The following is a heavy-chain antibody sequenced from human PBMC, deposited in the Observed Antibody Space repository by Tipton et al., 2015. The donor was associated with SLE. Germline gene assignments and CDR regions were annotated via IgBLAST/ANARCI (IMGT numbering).Heavy chain of an antibody. CDR1: GFTFSSYA. Sequence: SLRLSCAASGFTFSSYAMSWVRQAPGKGLEWVSAISGSGGSTYYADSVKGRFTISRDNSKNTLYLQMNSLRAEDTAVYYCARALGRIPSGMGVWGQGTTVTVSS. CDR2: ISGSGGST. V-gene: IGHV3-23*01. J-gene: IGHJ6*02. CDR3: ARALGRIPSGMGV.